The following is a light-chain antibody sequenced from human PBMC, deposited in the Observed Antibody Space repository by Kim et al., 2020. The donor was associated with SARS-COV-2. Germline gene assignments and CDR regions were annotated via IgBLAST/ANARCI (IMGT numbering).Light chain of an antibody. V-gene: IGLV2-14*03. Sequence: QSALTQPASVSGSPGQSITISCIGTSSDVGGYNYVSWYQQYPGKAPKLIIYDVSDRPSGVSFRFSGSKSGDTASLTISGLQAEDEADYYCGSYRTGHFWVFGGGTQLTVL. CDR1: SSDVGGYNY. CDR2: DVS. J-gene: IGLJ3*02. CDR3: GSYRTGHFWV.